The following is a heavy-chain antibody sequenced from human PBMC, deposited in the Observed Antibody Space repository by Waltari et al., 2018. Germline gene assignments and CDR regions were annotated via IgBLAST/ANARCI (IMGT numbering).Heavy chain of an antibody. CDR2: IIPILGIA. CDR3: ARGSSSSTTLDYYYYYMDV. D-gene: IGHD6-6*01. Sequence: QVQLVRSGAEVKKPGSSVKVSCKASGGTFSSYAISWVRQAPGQGLEWMGGIIPILGIANYAQKFQGRVTITADKSTSTAYMELSSLRSEDTAVYYCARGSSSSTTLDYYYYYMDVWGKGTTVTVSS. V-gene: IGHV1-69*10. J-gene: IGHJ6*03. CDR1: GGTFSSYA.